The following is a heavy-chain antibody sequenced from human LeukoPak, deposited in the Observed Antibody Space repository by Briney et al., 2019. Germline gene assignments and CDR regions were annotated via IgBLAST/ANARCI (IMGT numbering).Heavy chain of an antibody. CDR1: GFTFSSYA. Sequence: QPGGSLRLSCAASGFTFSSYAMHWVRQAPGKGLEYVSAISSNGGSTYYANSVKGRFTISRDNSKNTLYLQMNSLRAEDTAVYYCARDGGSSWYFDYWGQGTLATVSS. V-gene: IGHV3-64*01. CDR3: ARDGGSSWYFDY. CDR2: ISSNGGST. D-gene: IGHD6-13*01. J-gene: IGHJ4*02.